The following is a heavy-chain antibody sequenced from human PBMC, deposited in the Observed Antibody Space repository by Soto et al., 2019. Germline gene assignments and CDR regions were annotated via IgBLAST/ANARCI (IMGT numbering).Heavy chain of an antibody. D-gene: IGHD5-12*01. CDR2: INSGGTAI. V-gene: IGHV3-48*03. J-gene: IGHJ3*02. CDR1: GFTFSSFE. CDR3: TKEKSVMYSGYDAFDI. Sequence: GFTFSSFEMDWVRQAPGKGLEWVAHINSGGTAIYYADSVKGRFIISRDDADNSVYLQMNSLRAEDTAVYYCTKEKSVMYSGYDAFDIWGRGTMVTVSS.